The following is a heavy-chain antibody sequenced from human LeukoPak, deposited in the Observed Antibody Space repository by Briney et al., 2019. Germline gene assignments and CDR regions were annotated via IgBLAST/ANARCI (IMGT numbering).Heavy chain of an antibody. J-gene: IGHJ6*02. CDR2: IKQDGSEK. D-gene: IGHD2-21*01. V-gene: IGHV3-7*01. CDR1: GFTFSSYW. Sequence: GGSLRLSCTASGFTFSSYWMSWVRQAPGKGLEWVANIKQDGSEKYYVDSVKGRFTISRDNAKNSLYLQMNSLRAEDMAVYYCARYCGGDCYGMDVWGQGTTVTVSS. CDR3: ARYCGGDCYGMDV.